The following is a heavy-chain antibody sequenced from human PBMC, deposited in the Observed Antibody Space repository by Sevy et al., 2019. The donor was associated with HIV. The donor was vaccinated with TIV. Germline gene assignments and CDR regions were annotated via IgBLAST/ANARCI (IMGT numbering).Heavy chain of an antibody. V-gene: IGHV3-7*03. J-gene: IGHJ4*02. CDR2: IKQDGSEN. D-gene: IGHD2-21*02. CDR3: ARDHPSTAPFDY. CDR1: GFTFSNFW. Sequence: GGSLRLSRAASGFTFSNFWMSWVRQAPGKGLEFVANIKQDGSENFYADSVKGRFTISRDNAKNSLFLQMNNLRVEETAVYYCARDHPSTAPFDYWGQGTLVTVSS.